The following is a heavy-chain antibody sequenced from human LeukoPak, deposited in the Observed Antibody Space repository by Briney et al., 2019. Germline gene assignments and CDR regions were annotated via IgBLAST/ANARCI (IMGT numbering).Heavy chain of an antibody. Sequence: GGSLRLSCAASGFTFSSYSMNWLRQAPGKGLEWVSYISSSSTTIDYADSGKGRFTISRDNAKNSLYLQMNSLRAEATAVYYCASRNLEWTYYYMDVWGKGTTVTVSS. J-gene: IGHJ6*03. CDR3: ASRNLEWTYYYMDV. D-gene: IGHD3-3*01. V-gene: IGHV3-48*04. CDR2: ISSSSTTI. CDR1: GFTFSSYS.